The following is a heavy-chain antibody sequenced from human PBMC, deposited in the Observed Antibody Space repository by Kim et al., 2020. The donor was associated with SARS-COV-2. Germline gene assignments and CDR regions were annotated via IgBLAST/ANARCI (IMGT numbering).Heavy chain of an antibody. CDR3: TKDLGYSYYSDNSGYYFAXXD. D-gene: IGHD3-22*01. V-gene: IGHV3-23*01. J-gene: IGHJ4*02. CDR2: ISGSGDST. Sequence: GGSLRLSCAASGFTSSSHAMSWVRQAPGKGLEWVSAISGSGDSTFYAESVKGRFTISRDNSKNTLYLQMNSLRAEDTALYYCTKDLGYSYYSDNSGYYFAXXDWGQGTXVTVSS. CDR1: GFTSSSHA.